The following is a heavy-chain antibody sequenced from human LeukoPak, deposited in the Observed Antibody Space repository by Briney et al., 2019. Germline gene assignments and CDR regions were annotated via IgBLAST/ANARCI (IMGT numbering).Heavy chain of an antibody. CDR1: GGSISSGGYS. CDR2: IYHSGST. J-gene: IGHJ5*02. D-gene: IGHD2-21*02. V-gene: IGHV4-30-2*01. Sequence: SETLSLTCAVSGGSISSGGYSWSWIRQPPGKGLEWIGYIYHSGSTYYNPSLKSRVTISVDRSKNQFSLKLSSVTAADTAVYYCARLQATAYCGGDCYSSPGWFDPWGQGTLVTVS. CDR3: ARLQATAYCGGDCYSSPGWFDP.